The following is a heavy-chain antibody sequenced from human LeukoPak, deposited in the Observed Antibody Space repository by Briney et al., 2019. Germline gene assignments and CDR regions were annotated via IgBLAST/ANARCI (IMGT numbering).Heavy chain of an antibody. V-gene: IGHV3-7*01. CDR1: GFMFSESW. CDR3: AREKGGILWFGELL. D-gene: IGHD3-10*01. J-gene: IGHJ4*02. CDR2: IKHDRDEK. Sequence: GGSLRLSCVASGFMFSESWMNWVRQAPGKGLEWVANIKHDRDEKHYADSVKGRFAISRDNAKNTLYLQMDRLRVDDTAVYYCAREKGGILWFGELLGGQGTLVTVSS.